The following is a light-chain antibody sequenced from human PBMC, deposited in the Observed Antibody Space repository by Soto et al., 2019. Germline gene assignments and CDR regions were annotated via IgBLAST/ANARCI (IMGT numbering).Light chain of an antibody. CDR2: AAS. CDR3: QKYGGAPYT. Sequence: DIQMTQSPSSLSASVGDRVTITCRASQDIRDYLVWYQHRPGKVPTLLIYAASTLQSGVPSRLSGSGYGTEFTLTISSLQSEDVATYYCQKYGGAPYTFGPGTKVDLK. CDR1: QDIRDY. V-gene: IGKV1-27*01. J-gene: IGKJ3*01.